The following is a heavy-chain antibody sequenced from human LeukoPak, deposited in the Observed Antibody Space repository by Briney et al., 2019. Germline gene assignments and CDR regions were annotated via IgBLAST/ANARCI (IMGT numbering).Heavy chain of an antibody. CDR3: AGATQWLAYDY. CDR2: IYNGGGT. J-gene: IGHJ4*02. Sequence: GGSLRLSCAASGFSVSTNYMGWVRQAPGEGLEWGSVIYNGGGTSYADSGKGRFTISRDNSENTVYLQMNSLRDEDTAVYYCAGATQWLAYDYWGQGTLVTVSS. CDR1: GFSVSTNY. V-gene: IGHV3-53*01. D-gene: IGHD6-19*01.